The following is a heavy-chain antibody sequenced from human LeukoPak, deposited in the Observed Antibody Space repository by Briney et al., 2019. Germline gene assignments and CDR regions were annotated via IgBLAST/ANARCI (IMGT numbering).Heavy chain of an antibody. Sequence: SETLSLTCTVSGGSISSALYHWGWIRQPPGKNLEWLGSVYYTGSTHNNPSLKSRVTISVDTSKNQFSLKLSSVTAADTAVYYCARGSPRVTKDWGQGTLVTVSS. J-gene: IGHJ4*02. CDR1: GGSISSALYH. D-gene: IGHD2-21*02. V-gene: IGHV4-39*07. CDR2: VYYTGST. CDR3: ARGSPRVTKD.